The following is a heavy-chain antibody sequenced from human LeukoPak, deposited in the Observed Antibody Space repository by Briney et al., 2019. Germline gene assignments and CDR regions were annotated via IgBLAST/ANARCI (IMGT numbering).Heavy chain of an antibody. Sequence: GESLKISCKGSGYSFTSYWIGWVRQMPGKGQEWMGIIYPGDSDTRYSPSFQGQVTISADKSISTAYLQWSSLKASDTAMYYCARPGSTNYYYYGMDVWGQGTTVTVSS. CDR2: IYPGDSDT. D-gene: IGHD1-1*01. CDR1: GYSFTSYW. V-gene: IGHV5-51*01. J-gene: IGHJ6*02. CDR3: ARPGSTNYYYYGMDV.